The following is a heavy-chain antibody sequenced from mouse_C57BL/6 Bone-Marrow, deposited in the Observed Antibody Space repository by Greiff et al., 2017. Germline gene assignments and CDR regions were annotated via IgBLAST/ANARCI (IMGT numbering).Heavy chain of an antibody. Sequence: QVQLQQSGAELVKPGASVKLSCKASGYTFTSYWMQWVKQRPGQGLEWIGEIDPSDSYTNYNQKFKGKATLTVDTSSSTAYMQLSSLTSEDSAVYYCARGSTMVTTRFDYWGQGTTLTVSS. V-gene: IGHV1-50*01. CDR1: GYTFTSYW. CDR2: IDPSDSYT. D-gene: IGHD2-2*01. J-gene: IGHJ2*01. CDR3: ARGSTMVTTRFDY.